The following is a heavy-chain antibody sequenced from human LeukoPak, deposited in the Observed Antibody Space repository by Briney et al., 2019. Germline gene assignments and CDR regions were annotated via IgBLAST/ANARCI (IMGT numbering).Heavy chain of an antibody. D-gene: IGHD3-10*02. V-gene: IGHV1-8*01. Sequence: GASVKVSCKASGYTFTSYDINWVRQATGQGLEWMGWMNPNSGNTGYAQKFQGRVSMTRDTPISTAYMELSSLRSEDTAVYYCARGPVEAVFGVSTEDWGQGTTVTVSS. CDR1: GYTFTSYD. J-gene: IGHJ6*02. CDR3: ARGPVEAVFGVSTED. CDR2: MNPNSGNT.